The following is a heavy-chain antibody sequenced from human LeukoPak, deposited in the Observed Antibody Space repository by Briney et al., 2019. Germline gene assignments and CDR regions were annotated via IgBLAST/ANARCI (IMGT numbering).Heavy chain of an antibody. V-gene: IGHV4-39*01. Sequence: PSETLSLICTVSGGFLSSSDYYWGWIRQPPGKGLEWVGNIYYSGSTYYNPSLKSRVAISVDSSKNQFSLRLTSVTAADTAVYYCARWVATPRGYFDYWGQGTLVTVSS. CDR3: ARWVATPRGYFDY. J-gene: IGHJ4*02. CDR2: IYYSGST. D-gene: IGHD5-12*01. CDR1: GGFLSSSDYY.